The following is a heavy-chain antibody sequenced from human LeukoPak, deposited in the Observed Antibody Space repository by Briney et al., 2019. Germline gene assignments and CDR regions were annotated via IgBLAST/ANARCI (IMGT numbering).Heavy chain of an antibody. CDR3: ARGAKTLWFGEFNY. D-gene: IGHD3-10*01. V-gene: IGHV3-7*01. CDR2: IKQDGSEK. CDR1: GFTFSSYW. J-gene: IGHJ4*02. Sequence: GGSLRLSCAASGFTFSSYWMSWVRQAPGKGLEWVANIKQDGSEKYYVDSVKGRFTISRDNAKNSLYLQMNSLRAEDTAVYYCARGAKTLWFGEFNYWGQGTLVTVSS.